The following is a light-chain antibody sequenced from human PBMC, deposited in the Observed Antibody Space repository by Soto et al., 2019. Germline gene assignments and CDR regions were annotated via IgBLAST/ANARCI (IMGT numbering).Light chain of an antibody. CDR2: DAF. CDR1: QSISTW. V-gene: IGKV1-5*01. Sequence: DIQMNQSPSTLSASVGDRVTITCRASQSISTWLAWYQQKPGKAPKLLIYDAFYLERGVPSRFSGSGSGSEFTLTISSLQPDDLATYYCQQYNSFWTFGQGTKVEI. CDR3: QQYNSFWT. J-gene: IGKJ1*01.